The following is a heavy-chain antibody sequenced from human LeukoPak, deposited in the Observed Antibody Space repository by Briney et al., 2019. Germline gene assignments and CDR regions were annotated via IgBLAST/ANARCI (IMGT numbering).Heavy chain of an antibody. J-gene: IGHJ4*02. CDR3: ARDLGSVVVVAALDY. CDR2: INPSGGST. Sequence: ASVKVSCTASGYTFTSYYMHWVRQAPGQGLEWMGIINPSGGSTSYAQKFQGRVTMTRDTSTSTVYMELSSLRSEDTAVYYCARDLGSVVVVAALDYWGQGTLVTVSS. D-gene: IGHD2-15*01. CDR1: GYTFTSYY. V-gene: IGHV1-46*01.